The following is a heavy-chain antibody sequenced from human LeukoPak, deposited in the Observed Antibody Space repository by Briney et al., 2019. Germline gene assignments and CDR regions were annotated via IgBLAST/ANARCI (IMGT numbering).Heavy chain of an antibody. CDR3: ARADLKDDSSGYYNY. CDR2: IIPIFGTA. Sequence: SVKVSCKASGGTFSSYAISWVRQAPGQGLEWMGGIIPIFGTANYAQKFQGRVTITTDGSTSTAYMELSSLRSEDTAVYYCARADLKDDSSGYYNYWGQGTLVTVSS. CDR1: GGTFSSYA. V-gene: IGHV1-69*05. J-gene: IGHJ4*02. D-gene: IGHD3-22*01.